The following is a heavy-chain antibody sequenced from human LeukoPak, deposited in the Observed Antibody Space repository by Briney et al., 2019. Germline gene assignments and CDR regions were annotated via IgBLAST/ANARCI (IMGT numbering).Heavy chain of an antibody. CDR3: ARGSPIAAAGNNWFDP. CDR1: GYTFTSYY. CDR2: INPSGGST. D-gene: IGHD6-13*01. Sequence: ASVKVSCKASGYTFTSYYMHWVRQAPGQGLEWMGIINPSGGSTSYAQKFQGRVTMTRDTSTSTVYMELSSLRSEDTAVYYCARGSPIAAAGNNWFDPWGQGTLVTVSS. J-gene: IGHJ5*02. V-gene: IGHV1-46*01.